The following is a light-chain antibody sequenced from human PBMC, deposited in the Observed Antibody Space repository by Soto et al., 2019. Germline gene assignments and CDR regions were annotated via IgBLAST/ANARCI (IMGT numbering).Light chain of an antibody. CDR2: GAS. Sequence: IVMTQSPATLSVSPGERATLSCRASQSVSSDLAWYHQKPGQAPRLLIYGASTRATGIPARFSGSGSGTEFTPTINSLQSEDFAVYYCQQYNNWPRTFGQGTKVDIK. J-gene: IGKJ1*01. V-gene: IGKV3-15*01. CDR3: QQYNNWPRT. CDR1: QSVSSD.